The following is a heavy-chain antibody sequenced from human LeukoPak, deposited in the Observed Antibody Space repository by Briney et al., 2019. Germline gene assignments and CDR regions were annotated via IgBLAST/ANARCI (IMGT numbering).Heavy chain of an antibody. CDR3: ARGRIARLPYFDY. Sequence: PSEALSLTCTVSGGSISSYYWSWIRRPPGKGLEWIGSIYYSGSTDYNPSLKSRVTISVDTSKNQFSLKLSSVTAADTAVYYCARGRIARLPYFDYWGQGTLVTVSS. J-gene: IGHJ4*02. CDR2: IYYSGST. V-gene: IGHV4-59*01. D-gene: IGHD5-18*01. CDR1: GGSISSYY.